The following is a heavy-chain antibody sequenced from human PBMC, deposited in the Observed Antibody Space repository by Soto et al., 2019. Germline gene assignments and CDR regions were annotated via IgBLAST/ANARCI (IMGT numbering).Heavy chain of an antibody. V-gene: IGHV4-39*01. Sequence: PSETLSLTCTVSGGSISSSSYYWCWIRQPPGKGLEWIGSIYYSGSTYYNPSLKSRVTISVDTSKNQFSLKLSSVTAADTAVYYCARPQGGSRVSTALCAFDIWGQGTMVTVS. CDR1: GGSISSSSYY. D-gene: IGHD4-17*01. CDR2: IYYSGST. J-gene: IGHJ3*02. CDR3: ARPQGGSRVSTALCAFDI.